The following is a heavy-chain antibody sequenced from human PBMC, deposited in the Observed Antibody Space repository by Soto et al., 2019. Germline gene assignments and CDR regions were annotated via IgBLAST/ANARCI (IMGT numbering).Heavy chain of an antibody. J-gene: IGHJ4*02. Sequence: SVKVSCKASGGTFSSYAISWVRQAPGQGLEWMGGIIPIFGTANYAQKFQGRVTITADKSTSTAYMELSSLRSEDTAVYYCASSGGCLQTGYYFDYWGQGTLVTVSS. D-gene: IGHD3-16*01. CDR2: IIPIFGTA. CDR1: GGTFSSYA. V-gene: IGHV1-69*06. CDR3: ASSGGCLQTGYYFDY.